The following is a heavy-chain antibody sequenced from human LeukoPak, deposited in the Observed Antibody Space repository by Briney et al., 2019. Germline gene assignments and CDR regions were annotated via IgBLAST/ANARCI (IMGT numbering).Heavy chain of an antibody. CDR2: IFHSGSP. CDR1: GYSISSGYY. J-gene: IGHJ4*02. D-gene: IGHD3-22*01. CDR3: ARAIGAGRAFDY. V-gene: IGHV4-38-2*01. Sequence: SETLSLTCAVSGYSISSGYYWGWIRQPPGKGLEWIGSIFHSGSPYYNPSLKSRVTISVDTSKTQFSLKLTSVTAADTAVHYCARAIGAGRAFDYWGQGTLVTVSS.